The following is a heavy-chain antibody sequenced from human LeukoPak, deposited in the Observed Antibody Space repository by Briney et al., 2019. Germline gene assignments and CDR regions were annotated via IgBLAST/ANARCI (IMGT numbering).Heavy chain of an antibody. CDR3: ARDSARGYSYGYNAFDI. D-gene: IGHD5-18*01. Sequence: ASVKVSCKASGYNFRNYGIGWVRQAPRQGLEWMGWITAGNGNTNYAQKVQGRVTMTTDTTTSTAYMELRSLRSDDTAVYFCARDSARGYSYGYNAFDIWGQGTMVTVSS. V-gene: IGHV1-18*01. CDR2: ITAGNGNT. J-gene: IGHJ3*02. CDR1: GYNFRNYG.